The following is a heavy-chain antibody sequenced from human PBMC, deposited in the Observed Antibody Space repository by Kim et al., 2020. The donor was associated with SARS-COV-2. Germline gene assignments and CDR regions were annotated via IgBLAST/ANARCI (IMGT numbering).Heavy chain of an antibody. CDR1: GVTVSSTY. D-gene: IGHD2-8*01. CDR3: ARQYGLGYGAYYFDY. V-gene: IGHV3-53*01. CDR2: IYPGFTP. Sequence: GGSLRLSCAASGVTVSSTYMGWVRQAPGKGLEWVAVIYPGFTPYYTESVRGRFTISRDNSRNTIHLQMNSLRDEDTAVYYCARQYGLGYGAYYFDYWGQGTLVTVSS. J-gene: IGHJ4*02.